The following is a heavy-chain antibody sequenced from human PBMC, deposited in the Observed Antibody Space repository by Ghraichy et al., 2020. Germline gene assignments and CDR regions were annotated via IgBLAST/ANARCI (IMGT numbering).Heavy chain of an antibody. Sequence: ASVKVSCKASGYTFTSYYMHWVRQAPGQGLEWMGIINPSGGSTSYAQKFQGRVTMTRDTSTSTVYMELSSLRSEDTAVYYCARDQPGYSSSWYLYYWGQGTLVTVSS. CDR2: INPSGGST. D-gene: IGHD6-13*01. J-gene: IGHJ4*02. CDR3: ARDQPGYSSSWYLYY. CDR1: GYTFTSYY. V-gene: IGHV1-46*01.